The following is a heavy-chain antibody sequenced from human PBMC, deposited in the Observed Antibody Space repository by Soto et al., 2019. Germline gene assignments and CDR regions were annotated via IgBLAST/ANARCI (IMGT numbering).Heavy chain of an antibody. CDR3: AAGGGLPRYY. D-gene: IGHD5-12*01. CDR1: GGSISSSSNY. J-gene: IGHJ4*02. CDR2: MYKNEST. V-gene: IGHV4-39*07. Sequence: SETLSLTCTVSGGSISSSSNYWGWIRQPPGKGLEWIGYMYKNESTYYNPSLKSRVTISVDRSKNQFSLKLSSVTAADTAVYYCAAGGGLPRYYWGQGTLVTVSS.